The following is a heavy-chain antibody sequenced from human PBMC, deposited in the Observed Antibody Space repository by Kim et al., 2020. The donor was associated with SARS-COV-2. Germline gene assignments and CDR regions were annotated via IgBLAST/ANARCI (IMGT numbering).Heavy chain of an antibody. CDR2: YI. V-gene: IGHV3-21*01. Sequence: YIYYADSVKGRCTISRDNAKNSLYLQMNSLRAEDTAVYYCARSRQSDSPWGQGTLVTVSS. D-gene: IGHD3-22*01. J-gene: IGHJ5*02. CDR3: ARSRQSDSP.